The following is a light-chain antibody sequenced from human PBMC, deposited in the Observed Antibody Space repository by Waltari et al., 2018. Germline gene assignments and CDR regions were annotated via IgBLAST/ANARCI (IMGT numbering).Light chain of an antibody. Sequence: EIVLTQSPATLSLSPGETATLSCRASQSVGTYLAWYQQKPGQAPRLLIYDASNRATGIPATFRCGGSGTDYTLSISGLEVEDVGLYHCEQRSNWTPDTFGQGERLEIK. V-gene: IGKV3-11*01. CDR3: EQRSNWTPDT. CDR1: QSVGTY. CDR2: DAS. J-gene: IGKJ2*01.